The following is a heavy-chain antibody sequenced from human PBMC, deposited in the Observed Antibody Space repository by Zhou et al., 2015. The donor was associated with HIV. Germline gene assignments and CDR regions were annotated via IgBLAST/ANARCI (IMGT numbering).Heavy chain of an antibody. CDR1: GYTVTGYY. CDR3: ARVPPLHSVVAANALDV. CDR2: INFNSGGT. Sequence: QVQLVQSGAEVKKPGASVRVSCKASGYTVTGYYIHWVRQAPGQGLEWMGWINFNSGGTNYAQKFQDRVTMTRDTSMRTAYMELTRLRSDDTAVYYCARVPPLHSVVAANALDVWGQGTLVTVS. V-gene: IGHV1-2*02. J-gene: IGHJ3*01. D-gene: IGHD2-15*01.